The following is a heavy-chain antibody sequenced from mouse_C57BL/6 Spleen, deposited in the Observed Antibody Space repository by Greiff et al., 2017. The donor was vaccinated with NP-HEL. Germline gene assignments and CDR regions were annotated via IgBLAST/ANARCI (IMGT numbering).Heavy chain of an antibody. J-gene: IGHJ2*01. D-gene: IGHD1-1*01. V-gene: IGHV5-17*01. CDR3: AKTATVVANFDY. CDR1: GFTFSDYG. CDR2: ISSGSSTI. Sequence: EVKLMESGGGLVKPGGSLKLSCAASGFTFSDYGMHWVRQAPEKGLEWVASISSGSSTIYYADTVKGRFTMSIDKAKNTPFLQMTSLRSEDTAMYYCAKTATVVANFDYWGQGTTLTVSS.